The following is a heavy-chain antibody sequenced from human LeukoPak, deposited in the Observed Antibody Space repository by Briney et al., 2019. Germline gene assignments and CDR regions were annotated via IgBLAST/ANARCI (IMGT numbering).Heavy chain of an antibody. V-gene: IGHV5-51*01. J-gene: IGHJ3*02. D-gene: IGHD3-16*02. CDR2: IYPGDSDT. Sequence: GESLKISCQGSGYSFTSYWIGWVRQLPGKGLEWMGIIYPGDSDTRYSPSFQGQVTISADKSISTAYLQWSSLKASDTAMYYCARLLWDYVWGSYRYGAFDIWGQGTMVTVSS. CDR1: GYSFTSYW. CDR3: ARLLWDYVWGSYRYGAFDI.